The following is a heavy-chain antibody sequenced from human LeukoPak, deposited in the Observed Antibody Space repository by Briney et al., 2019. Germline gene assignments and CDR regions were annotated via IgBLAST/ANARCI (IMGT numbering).Heavy chain of an antibody. V-gene: IGHV4-34*01. J-gene: IGHJ4*02. D-gene: IGHD3-3*01. Sequence: SETLSLTCAVYGGSFSGYYWSWIRQPPGKGLEWIGEINHSGSTSYNPSLKSRVTISVDTSKNQFSLKLSSVTAADTAVYYCARARRAGYDFWSGYLFVFDYWGQGTLVTVSS. CDR3: ARARRAGYDFWSGYLFVFDY. CDR2: INHSGST. CDR1: GGSFSGYY.